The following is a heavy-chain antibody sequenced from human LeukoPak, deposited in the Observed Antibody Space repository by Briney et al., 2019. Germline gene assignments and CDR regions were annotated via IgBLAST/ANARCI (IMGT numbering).Heavy chain of an antibody. CDR1: GGSISSGDYY. CDR2: IHYSGST. CDR3: ARLLRQSGYSYGSFLYYFDY. D-gene: IGHD5-18*01. V-gene: IGHV4-30-4*01. J-gene: IGHJ4*02. Sequence: SETLSLTCTVSGGSISSGDYYWSWIRQPPGKGLEWIGYIHYSGSTYYNPSLKSRVTISVDTSKNQFSLKLSSVTAADTAVYYCARLLRQSGYSYGSFLYYFDYWGQGTLVTVSS.